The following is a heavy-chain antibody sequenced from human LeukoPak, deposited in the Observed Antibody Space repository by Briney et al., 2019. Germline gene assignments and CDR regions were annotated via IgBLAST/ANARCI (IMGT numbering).Heavy chain of an antibody. CDR2: IETKTDGGTT. D-gene: IGHD1-26*01. CDR3: TTDRVGPTKGY. Sequence: GGSLRLSCAASGFTFSNAWMSWVRQAPGKGLEWVGRIETKTDGGTTDYAAPVKGRFTISRDDSRNTLYLVMNSLKMEDTAVYYCTTDRVGPTKGYWGQGTLVTVSS. J-gene: IGHJ4*02. CDR1: GFTFSNAW. V-gene: IGHV3-15*04.